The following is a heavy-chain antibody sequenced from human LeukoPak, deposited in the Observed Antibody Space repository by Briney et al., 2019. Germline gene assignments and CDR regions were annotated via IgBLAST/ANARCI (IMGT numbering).Heavy chain of an antibody. V-gene: IGHV3-7*01. CDR3: ARDYWDYFDY. J-gene: IGHJ4*02. CDR1: EFTFSNSW. Sequence: GGSLRLSCSVPEFTFSNSWMSWLRQAPGEGLEWVANIKEDGSATYYVDSVRGRFIISRDNAENSLYLQMNSLRAEDTAVYYCARDYWDYFDYWGQGTLVTVSS. CDR2: IKEDGSAT. D-gene: IGHD2-15*01.